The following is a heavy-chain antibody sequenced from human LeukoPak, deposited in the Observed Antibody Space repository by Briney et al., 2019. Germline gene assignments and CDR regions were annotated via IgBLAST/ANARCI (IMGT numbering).Heavy chain of an antibody. V-gene: IGHV4-38-2*02. J-gene: IGHJ6*03. CDR3: ARASGYSSSWYYYYYMDV. CDR1: GGSISSYY. Sequence: SETLSLTCTVSGGSISSYYWSWIRQPPGKGLEWIGSIYHSGSTYYNPSLKSRVTVSVDTSKNQFSLKLSSVTAADTAVYYCARASGYSSSWYYYYYMDVWGKGTTVTVSS. D-gene: IGHD6-13*01. CDR2: IYHSGST.